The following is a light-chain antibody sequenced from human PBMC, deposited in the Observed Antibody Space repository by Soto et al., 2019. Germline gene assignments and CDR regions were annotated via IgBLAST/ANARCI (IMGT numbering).Light chain of an antibody. CDR1: QTVSNTY. Sequence: EFVLTQSPGTLSLSPGERATLSCRASQTVSNTYLAWYQQKSGQAPKFLIYGASNRATGIPDRFSGSGSGTDFTLPISRLEPEDFAVYYCQQYGTLPPTFGGGTKVEI. CDR2: GAS. CDR3: QQYGTLPPT. V-gene: IGKV3-20*01. J-gene: IGKJ4*01.